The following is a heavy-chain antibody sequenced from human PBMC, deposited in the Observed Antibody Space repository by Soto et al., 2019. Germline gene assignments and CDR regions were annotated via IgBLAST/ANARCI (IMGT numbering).Heavy chain of an antibody. Sequence: GGSLRLSCAASGFTFSSYWMSWVRQAPGKGLEWVANIKQDGSEKYYVDSVKGRFTISRDNAKNSLYLQMNSLRAEDTAVYYCAKNDDDIYGTLYCFDNWGRGTLVTISS. CDR2: IKQDGSEK. D-gene: IGHD1-1*01. CDR3: AKNDDDIYGTLYCFDN. J-gene: IGHJ4*02. V-gene: IGHV3-7*03. CDR1: GFTFSSYW.